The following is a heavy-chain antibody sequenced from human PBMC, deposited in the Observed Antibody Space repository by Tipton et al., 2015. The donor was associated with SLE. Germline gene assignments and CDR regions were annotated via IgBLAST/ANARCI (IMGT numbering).Heavy chain of an antibody. D-gene: IGHD3-10*01. CDR1: GFTFSNYW. Sequence: SLRLSCAASGFTFSNYWMTWVRQAPGKGLVWVSGITSDGSSTNYADSVKGRFTISRDNAKDTLYLQLNSLRAEDTAVYYCTRGYYGSGRGYWGQGTLFTVSS. V-gene: IGHV3-74*01. CDR3: TRGYYGSGRGY. CDR2: ITSDGSST. J-gene: IGHJ4*02.